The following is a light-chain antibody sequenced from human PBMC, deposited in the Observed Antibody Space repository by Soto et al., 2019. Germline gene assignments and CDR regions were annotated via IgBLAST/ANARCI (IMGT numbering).Light chain of an antibody. CDR1: RSNNGTNT. Sequence: QSVLTQAPSASGAPRQRVTMSCSGSRSNNGTNTVNWYQQRPGTPPKFLIYDNYRRPSGVPDRFSGSQSGTSASLAINGLQSEDEAYYYCSAWDDSLNRPVFGGGTKVTVL. V-gene: IGLV1-44*01. CDR2: DNY. CDR3: SAWDDSLNRPV. J-gene: IGLJ2*01.